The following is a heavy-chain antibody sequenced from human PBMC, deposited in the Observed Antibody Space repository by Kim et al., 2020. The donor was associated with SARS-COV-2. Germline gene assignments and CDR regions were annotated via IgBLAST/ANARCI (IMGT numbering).Heavy chain of an antibody. CDR3: ARIDTGLLFDY. Sequence: SVKVSCKASGGTFSSYAISWVRQAPGQGLEWMGRIIPILGIANYAQKFQGRVTITADKSTSTAYMELSSLRSEDTAVYYCARIDTGLLFDYWGQGTLVTVSS. D-gene: IGHD3-9*01. CDR2: IIPILGIA. J-gene: IGHJ4*02. CDR1: GGTFSSYA. V-gene: IGHV1-69*04.